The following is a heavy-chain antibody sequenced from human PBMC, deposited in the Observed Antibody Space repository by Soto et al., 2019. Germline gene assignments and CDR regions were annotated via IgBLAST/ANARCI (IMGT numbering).Heavy chain of an antibody. CDR2: IITFFGAA. CDR3: ARGGKERFRGSGMDV. V-gene: IGHV1-69*01. CDR1: GDRFNTYA. Sequence: QVQLVQSGAEVRKPGSSVRVSCTASGDRFNTYAFNWVRQAPGQGLEWLGGIITFFGAAMYAQKFQGRVTITADEFMTTAYMELSSLTSEDTAVYYCARGGKERFRGSGMDVWGQGTTVTVSS. J-gene: IGHJ6*02. D-gene: IGHD1-1*01.